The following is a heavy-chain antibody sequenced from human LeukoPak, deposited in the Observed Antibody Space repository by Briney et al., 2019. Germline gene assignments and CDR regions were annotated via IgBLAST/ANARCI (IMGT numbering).Heavy chain of an antibody. CDR3: ARDLGGGDSY. CDR2: IYTSGCT. D-gene: IGHD2-21*01. Sequence: SQTLSLTCTVPGGSISSGSYYWSWIRQPAGKGLEWIGRIYTSGCTNYNPSLKSRVTISVDTSKNQFSLKLSSVTAADTAVYYCARDLGGGDSYWGQGTLVTVSS. CDR1: GGSISSGSYY. V-gene: IGHV4-61*02. J-gene: IGHJ4*02.